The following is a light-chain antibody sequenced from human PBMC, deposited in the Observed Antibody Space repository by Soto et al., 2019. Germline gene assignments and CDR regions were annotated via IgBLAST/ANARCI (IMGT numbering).Light chain of an antibody. CDR3: QQYGSSPTWT. CDR2: GAS. J-gene: IGKJ1*01. CDR1: QSVSSSY. Sequence: IVLTHSPATLALSPCEGATLSCSASQSVSSSYLAWYQQKPGQAPRLLIYGASSRATGIPDRFSGSGSGTDFTLTISRLEPEDFAVYYCQQYGSSPTWTFGQGTKVDIK. V-gene: IGKV3-20*01.